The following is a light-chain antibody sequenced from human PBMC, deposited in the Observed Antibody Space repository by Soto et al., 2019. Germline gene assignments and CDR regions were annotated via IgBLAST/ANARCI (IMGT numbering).Light chain of an antibody. CDR1: SSDVGSYNF. CDR3: SSYTRISTWV. Sequence: QSALTQPASVSGSPGQSITISCTGTSSDVGSYNFVSWYQQRPGKAPKIMIYDVSNRPSGVSNRFSGSKSGNTVSLTISGLQAADEADYYCSSYTRISTWVFGGGTQLTVL. V-gene: IGLV2-14*03. J-gene: IGLJ3*02. CDR2: DVS.